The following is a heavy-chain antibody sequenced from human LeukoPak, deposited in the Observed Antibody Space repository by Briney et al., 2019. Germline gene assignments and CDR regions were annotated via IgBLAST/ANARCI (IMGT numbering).Heavy chain of an antibody. CDR1: GFTFSSYG. D-gene: IGHD3-10*01. Sequence: GGSLRLSCAASGFTFSSYGMHWVRQAPGKGLEWVAVVWYDGGNKYYADSVKGRFTIPRDNSKNTLYLQMNSLRAEDTAVYYCARDAETSGSYADYWGQGTLVTVSS. CDR3: ARDAETSGSYADY. CDR2: VWYDGGNK. J-gene: IGHJ4*02. V-gene: IGHV3-33*08.